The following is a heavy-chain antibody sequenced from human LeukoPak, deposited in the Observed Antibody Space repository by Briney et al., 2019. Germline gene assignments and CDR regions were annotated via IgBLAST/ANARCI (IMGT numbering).Heavy chain of an antibody. Sequence: SETLSLTCAVYGGSFSGYYWSWIRQPPGKGLEWIGGIYYSGSTNYSPSLKSRVTISVDTSKNQFSLKLSSVTAADTAVYYCARGNKQQLACNWFDPWGQGTLVTVSS. J-gene: IGHJ5*02. V-gene: IGHV4-34*01. CDR3: ARGNKQQLACNWFDP. CDR2: IYYSGST. D-gene: IGHD6-13*01. CDR1: GGSFSGYY.